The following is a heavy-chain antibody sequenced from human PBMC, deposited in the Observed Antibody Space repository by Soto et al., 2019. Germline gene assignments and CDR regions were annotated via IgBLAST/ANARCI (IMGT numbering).Heavy chain of an antibody. CDR3: ARSGGDIAARRFWFDP. J-gene: IGHJ5*02. CDR2: IYPGDSDT. Sequence: GESLKISCKGSGYSFTSYWIGWVRQMPGKGLEWMGIIYPGDSDTRYSPSFQGQVTISADKSISTAYLQWSSLKASDTAMYYCARSGGDIAARRFWFDPWGQGXLVTVSS. V-gene: IGHV5-51*01. CDR1: GYSFTSYW. D-gene: IGHD6-6*01.